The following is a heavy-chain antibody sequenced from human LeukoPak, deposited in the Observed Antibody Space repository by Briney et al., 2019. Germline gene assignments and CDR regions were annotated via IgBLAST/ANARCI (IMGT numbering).Heavy chain of an antibody. Sequence: GGSLRLSCAASGFSLSGYWMHWVRQAPGKGLVWVSRISPEGSGTTYADSVKGRFTISRDDAKNSLFLQMNSLRAEDTAVYYCARDKARDGYNLFDYWGQGTLVTVSS. V-gene: IGHV3-74*01. CDR1: GFSLSGYW. D-gene: IGHD5-24*01. J-gene: IGHJ4*02. CDR3: ARDKARDGYNLFDY. CDR2: ISPEGSGT.